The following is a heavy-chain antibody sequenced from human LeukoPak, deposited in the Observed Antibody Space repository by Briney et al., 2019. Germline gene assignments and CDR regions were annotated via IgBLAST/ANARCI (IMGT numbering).Heavy chain of an antibody. J-gene: IGHJ4*02. CDR3: ARDFRVAKGNPIDY. CDR1: GFTFSSYA. Sequence: PGRSLRLSCAASGFTFSSYAMRWVRQAPGKGLEWVAVISYDGSNKYYADSVKGRFTISRDNSKNTLYLQMNSLRAEDTAVYYCARDFRVAKGNPIDYWGQGTLVTVSS. CDR2: ISYDGSNK. V-gene: IGHV3-30*01. D-gene: IGHD5-12*01.